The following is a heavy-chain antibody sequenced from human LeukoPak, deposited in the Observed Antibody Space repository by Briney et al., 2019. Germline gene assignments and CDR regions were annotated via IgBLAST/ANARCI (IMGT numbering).Heavy chain of an antibody. J-gene: IGHJ4*02. CDR1: GFTFSSYA. CDR3: APRQLWLLDY. V-gene: IGHV3-23*01. Sequence: PGGSLRLSCAASGFTFSSYAMSWVRQAPGKGLEWVSAISGSGGSTYYADSVKGRFTISRDNSKNTLYLQMNSLRAEHTAVYDCAPRQLWLLDYWGQGTLVTVSS. CDR2: ISGSGGST. D-gene: IGHD5-18*01.